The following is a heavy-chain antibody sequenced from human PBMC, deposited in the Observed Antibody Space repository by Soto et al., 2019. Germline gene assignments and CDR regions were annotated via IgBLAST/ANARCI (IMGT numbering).Heavy chain of an antibody. D-gene: IGHD3-16*01. Sequence: EVQLVESGGGLVQPGRSLRLSCAASGFTFDDYAMHWVRQAPGKGLEWVSGISWNSGSIGYADSVKGRFTISRNNAKNSLYLQMNSLRAEDTALYYCARGGIMGKSSNFDYWGQGTLVTVSS. CDR3: ARGGIMGKSSNFDY. V-gene: IGHV3-9*01. CDR2: ISWNSGSI. CDR1: GFTFDDYA. J-gene: IGHJ4*01.